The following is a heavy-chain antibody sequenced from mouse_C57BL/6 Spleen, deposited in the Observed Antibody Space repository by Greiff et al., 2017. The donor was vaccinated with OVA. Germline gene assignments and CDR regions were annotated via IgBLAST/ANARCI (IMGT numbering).Heavy chain of an antibody. CDR2: IYPGDGDT. V-gene: IGHV1-82*01. CDR3: ARGSWDYFDD. CDR1: GYAFSSSW. Sequence: QVQLKESGPELVKPGASVKISCKASGYAFSSSWMNWVKQRPGKGLEWIGRIYPGDGDTNYNGKFKGKATLTADKSSSTAYMQLSSLTSEDSAVYFCARGSWDYFDDWGQGTTLTVSS. D-gene: IGHD4-1*01. J-gene: IGHJ2*01.